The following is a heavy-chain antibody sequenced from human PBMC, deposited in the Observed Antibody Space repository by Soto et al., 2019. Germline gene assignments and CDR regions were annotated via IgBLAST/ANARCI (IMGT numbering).Heavy chain of an antibody. CDR1: GGSISSGGYS. V-gene: IGHV4-30-2*01. CDR3: ARGRPSYGMDV. CDR2: IYHSGST. J-gene: IGHJ6*02. Sequence: LSLTCAVSGGSISSGGYSWSWIRQPPGKGLEWIGYIYHSGSTYYNPSLKSRVTISVDRSKNQFSLKLSSVTAADTAVYYCARGRPSYGMDVWGQGTTVTVSS.